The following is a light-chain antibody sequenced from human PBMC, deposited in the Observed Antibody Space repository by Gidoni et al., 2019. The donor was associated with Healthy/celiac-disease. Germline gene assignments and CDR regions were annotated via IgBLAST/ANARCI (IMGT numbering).Light chain of an antibody. V-gene: IGKV3-20*01. Sequence: IVFTQSPGTLSSSPGERATLSCRASQTVSSSYLAWYQQTPGQAPRLLIYGASRRATCIPDRFSCSGSGTDFTLTISRLEPEYFAVYYCQQYGSSPPWTFGQGTKVEIK. J-gene: IGKJ1*01. CDR3: QQYGSSPPWT. CDR1: QTVSSSY. CDR2: GAS.